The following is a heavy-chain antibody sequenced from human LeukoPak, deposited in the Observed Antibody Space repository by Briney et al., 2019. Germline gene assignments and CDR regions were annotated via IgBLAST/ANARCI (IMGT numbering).Heavy chain of an antibody. CDR1: GGSISSYY. CDR3: ARYYYGSGSYPSYYYYYYMDV. V-gene: IGHV4-4*07. D-gene: IGHD3-10*01. J-gene: IGHJ6*03. CDR2: IYNSGST. Sequence: NSSETLSLTCTVSGGSISSYYWSWIRQPAGKGLEWIGRIYNSGSTTYNPSLKSRVTMSVDTSKNQFSLKLSSVTAADTAVYYCARYYYGSGSYPSYYYYYYMDVWGKGTTVTVSS.